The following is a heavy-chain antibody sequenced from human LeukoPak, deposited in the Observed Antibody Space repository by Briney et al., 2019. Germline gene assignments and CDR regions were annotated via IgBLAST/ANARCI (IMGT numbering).Heavy chain of an antibody. CDR3: ARVLGSNYGEVDY. D-gene: IGHD4-11*01. CDR2: ISSSSSYI. CDR1: GFTFSSYS. Sequence: PGGSLRLSCAASGFTFSSYSMNWVRQAPGKGLEWVSSISSSSSYIYYADSVKGRFTISRDNAKNSLYLQVNSLRAEDTAVYYCARVLGSNYGEVDYWGQGTLVTVSS. J-gene: IGHJ4*02. V-gene: IGHV3-21*01.